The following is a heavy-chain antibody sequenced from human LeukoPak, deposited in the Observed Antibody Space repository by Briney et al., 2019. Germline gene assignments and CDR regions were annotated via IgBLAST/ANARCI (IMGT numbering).Heavy chain of an antibody. V-gene: IGHV3-48*03. J-gene: IGHJ6*04. CDR2: ISSSGTTI. Sequence: GGSLRLSCAASGFTFSGYEMNWVRQAPGKGLEWVSYISSSGTTIYYADSVKGRFTISRDNAKNSLYLQMNSLRAEDTAVYYCAREPVPDLGYCSSTSCLYGMDVWGKGTTVTVSS. CDR1: GFTFSGYE. D-gene: IGHD2-2*01. CDR3: AREPVPDLGYCSSTSCLYGMDV.